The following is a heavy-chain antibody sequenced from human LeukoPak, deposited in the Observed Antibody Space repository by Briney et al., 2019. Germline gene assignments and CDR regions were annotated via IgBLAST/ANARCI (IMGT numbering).Heavy chain of an antibody. CDR1: GYSFTSCW. V-gene: IGHV5-51*01. CDR3: AREGNGGNPLDY. Sequence: GESLKISCKGSGYSFTSCWIGWVREMPGKGLEWMGIIFPRDSDTRYSPSFQGQVTISADKSISVVYLQWSSLKASDTAMYYCAREGNGGNPLDYWGQGTLVTVSS. CDR2: IFPRDSDT. J-gene: IGHJ4*02. D-gene: IGHD4-23*01.